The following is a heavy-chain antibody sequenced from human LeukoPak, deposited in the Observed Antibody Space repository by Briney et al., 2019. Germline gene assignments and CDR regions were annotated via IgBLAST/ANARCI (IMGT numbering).Heavy chain of an antibody. V-gene: IGHV3-30*18. Sequence: GRSLRLSCVASGFTFKSYGMHWVRQAPGKGLEWVAVISHDGDNKYYTDSVKGRFTISRESSQNMLYLQMNSLRVEDTAVYYCAKDVRTEAAAMNYWGQGSLVIVSS. CDR3: AKDVRTEAAAMNY. D-gene: IGHD2-2*01. J-gene: IGHJ4*02. CDR2: ISHDGDNK. CDR1: GFTFKSYG.